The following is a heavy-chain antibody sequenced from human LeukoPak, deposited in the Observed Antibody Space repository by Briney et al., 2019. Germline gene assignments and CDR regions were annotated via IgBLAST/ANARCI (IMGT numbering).Heavy chain of an antibody. CDR3: ARGFGSSYAHY. J-gene: IGHJ4*02. Sequence: SGGSLRLSCVASGFTFSSYWMSWVRQAPGKGLEWVAKIKEDGSEKCYVDSVKGRFTISRDNAEKSLYLQMNSLRAEDTAVYYCARGFGSSYAHYWGQGTLVTVSS. V-gene: IGHV3-7*05. CDR2: IKEDGSEK. D-gene: IGHD5-18*01. CDR1: GFTFSSYW.